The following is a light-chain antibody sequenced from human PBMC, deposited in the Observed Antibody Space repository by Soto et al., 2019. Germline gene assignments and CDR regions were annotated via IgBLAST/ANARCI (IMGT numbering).Light chain of an antibody. CDR3: QQSRA. CDR2: GAS. J-gene: IGKJ4*01. V-gene: IGKV3-20*01. Sequence: EIVLTQSPGTLSLSPGERATLSCRASQSVSSSYLAWYQQKPGQAPRLLIYGASSRATGIPDRFSGSGSGTDFTLTISRLEPEDFAVYYCQQSRAFGGGTNVEIK. CDR1: QSVSSSY.